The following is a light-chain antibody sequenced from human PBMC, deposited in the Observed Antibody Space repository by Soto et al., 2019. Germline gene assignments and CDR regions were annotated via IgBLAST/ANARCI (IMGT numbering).Light chain of an antibody. V-gene: IGKV2-30*01. CDR2: KVS. J-gene: IGKJ2*01. CDR3: MQNTHWPYT. CDR1: QSLVFTDGNTY. Sequence: DIVMTQSPLSLPVTLGQPASISCTSSQSLVFTDGNTYLNWFQQRPGQPPRRLIYKVSNRDSGVPDRFSGSGSGTDFTLKISRVEAEDIGIYYCMQNTHWPYTFGQGTKVDIK.